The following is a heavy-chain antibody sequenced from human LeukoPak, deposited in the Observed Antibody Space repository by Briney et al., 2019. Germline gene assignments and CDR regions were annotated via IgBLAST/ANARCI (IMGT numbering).Heavy chain of an antibody. CDR1: GGXINSYC. Sequence: SETLSLTCIVSGGXINSYCCSWIRQPAGKGLEWIGHIYSSGTTNYNPSLTSRVTMSVDTSKNQFSLKLSSVTAADTAVYYCARLGQPNAFDIWGQGTMVTVSS. D-gene: IGHD7-27*01. CDR2: IYSSGTT. CDR3: ARLGQPNAFDI. V-gene: IGHV4-4*07. J-gene: IGHJ3*02.